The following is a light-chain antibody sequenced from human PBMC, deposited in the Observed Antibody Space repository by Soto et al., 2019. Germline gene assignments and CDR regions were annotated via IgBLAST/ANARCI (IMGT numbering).Light chain of an antibody. CDR2: SAS. J-gene: IGKJ1*01. Sequence: EIVMTQSPATLSVSPGERATLSCRASQSIRSNLAWYQQKPGQAPRLLIYSASTRATGIPARFSGSGSGTEFTLTISSLQSEDFAVYYCQQYNNWPRTFGQGTKVDNK. CDR3: QQYNNWPRT. CDR1: QSIRSN. V-gene: IGKV3-15*01.